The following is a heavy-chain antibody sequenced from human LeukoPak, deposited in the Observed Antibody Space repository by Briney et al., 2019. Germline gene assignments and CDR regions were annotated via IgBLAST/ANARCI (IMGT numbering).Heavy chain of an antibody. CDR1: GGSIRSYY. CDR3: ARGVAARLDWYFDL. V-gene: IGHV4-4*07. D-gene: IGHD6-6*01. J-gene: IGHJ2*01. Sequence: PSETLSLTCTVSGGSIRSYYWSWIRQPAGKGLEWIGRIYSSGSTNYNPSLKSRVTMSVDTSKNQFSLKLSSVTAADTAVYYCARGVAARLDWYFDLWGRGTLVTVSS. CDR2: IYSSGST.